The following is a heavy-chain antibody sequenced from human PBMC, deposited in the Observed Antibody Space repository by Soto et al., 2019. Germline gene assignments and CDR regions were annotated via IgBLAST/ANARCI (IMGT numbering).Heavy chain of an antibody. CDR3: SRGGAYIYGPQYD. Sequence: EVQLVESGGGLVQPGGSLRLSCATSGFSFSGYWIHWVRQAPGKGLVWVSHINGDGSSTNYADSVKGRFTISRDYAKNTLYLQMNSLRVEDTAVYYCSRGGAYIYGPQYDWGQGTLVTVSS. J-gene: IGHJ4*02. CDR1: GFSFSGYW. CDR2: INGDGSST. V-gene: IGHV3-74*01. D-gene: IGHD5-18*01.